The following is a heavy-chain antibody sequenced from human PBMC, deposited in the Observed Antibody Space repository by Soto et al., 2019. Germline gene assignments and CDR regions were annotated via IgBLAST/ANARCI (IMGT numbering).Heavy chain of an antibody. Sequence: QVHLVQSGAEVKKPGASVKVSCKGSGYTFTSYGITWVRQAPGQGLAWMGWISADNGNTNYAQKLQGRVTVTRDTSTSTAYMELRSLGSDDTAVYYCARGRYGDYWGQGALVTVSS. CDR3: ARGRYGDY. J-gene: IGHJ4*02. V-gene: IGHV1-18*01. D-gene: IGHD1-1*01. CDR1: GYTFTSYG. CDR2: ISADNGNT.